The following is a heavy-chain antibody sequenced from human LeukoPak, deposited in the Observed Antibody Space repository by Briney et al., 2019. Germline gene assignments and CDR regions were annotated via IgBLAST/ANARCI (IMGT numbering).Heavy chain of an antibody. CDR1: GFTFSSYA. J-gene: IGHJ6*03. Sequence: PGGSLRLSCAASGFTFSSYAMHWVRQAPGKGLEWVAVISYDGSNKYYADSVKGRFTISRDNSKNTLYLQMNSLRAEDTAVYYCARDLSAPPHLVTYYYYMDVWGKGATVTVSS. CDR3: ARDLSAPPHLVTYYYYMDV. D-gene: IGHD6-13*01. CDR2: ISYDGSNK. V-gene: IGHV3-30*04.